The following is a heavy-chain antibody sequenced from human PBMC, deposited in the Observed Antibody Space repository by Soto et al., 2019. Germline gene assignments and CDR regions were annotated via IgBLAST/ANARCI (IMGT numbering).Heavy chain of an antibody. J-gene: IGHJ5*02. Sequence: SETLSLTCIVSAGSISSTTYYWGWIRQPPGKGLEWIGSIYYSGSPSYNPSLKSRVTISVDASKDQFSLKLSSVTAADTAVYYCARVFSDSSSFFDPWGQGTLVTVSS. V-gene: IGHV4-39*07. CDR1: AGSISSTTYY. CDR3: ARVFSDSSSFFDP. CDR2: IYYSGSP. D-gene: IGHD6-13*01.